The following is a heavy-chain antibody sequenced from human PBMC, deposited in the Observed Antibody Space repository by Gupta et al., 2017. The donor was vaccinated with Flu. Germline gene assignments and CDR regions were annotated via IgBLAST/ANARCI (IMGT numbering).Heavy chain of an antibody. Sequence: QITLKESGPTLVKPTQTLTLTCTFSGFSLSTSGVGVGWIRQPPGKALEWLALIYWDDDERYSPSLKSRLTITKDTSKNQVVLTMTNMDPVDTATYYCAREGITMVRGVPPGAFDYWGQGTLVTVSS. D-gene: IGHD3-10*01. CDR2: IYWDDDE. V-gene: IGHV2-5*02. J-gene: IGHJ4*02. CDR1: GFSLSTSGVG. CDR3: AREGITMVRGVPPGAFDY.